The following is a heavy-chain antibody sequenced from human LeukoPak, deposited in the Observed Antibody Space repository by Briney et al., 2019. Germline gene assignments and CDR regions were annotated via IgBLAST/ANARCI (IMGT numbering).Heavy chain of an antibody. Sequence: GGSLRLSCAASGFAFSTYAMNWIRQAPGRGLEWVSALSGSDESTYYADSVKGRFTISRDKSTNTVYLQMNSLRTEDTALYYCVKDLVAASENVRGWYPMDYWGQGTLVTVSS. CDR1: GFAFSTYA. J-gene: IGHJ4*02. CDR3: VKDLVAASENVRGWYPMDY. CDR2: LSGSDEST. V-gene: IGHV3-23*01. D-gene: IGHD6-19*01.